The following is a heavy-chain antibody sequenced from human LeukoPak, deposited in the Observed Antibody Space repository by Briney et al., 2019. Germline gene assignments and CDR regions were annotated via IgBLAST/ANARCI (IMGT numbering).Heavy chain of an antibody. Sequence: PGGSLRLSCATSGFTFSSYTTNWVSQAPGKGLEWVSGISGSDGSTYYAATAKGRFTIHRDSPKNTLYLQMNSLRVEDTAVYYCAKDPPGAGPDFDCWGQGTLVTVSS. J-gene: IGHJ4*02. V-gene: IGHV3-23*01. CDR3: AKDPPGAGPDFDC. D-gene: IGHD6-19*01. CDR1: GFTFSSYT. CDR2: ISGSDGST.